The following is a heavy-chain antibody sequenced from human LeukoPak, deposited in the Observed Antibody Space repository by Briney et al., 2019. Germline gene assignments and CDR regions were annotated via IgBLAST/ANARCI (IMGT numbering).Heavy chain of an antibody. V-gene: IGHV4-39*01. Sequence: SETLSLTCTVSGGSISSSSYYWGWIRQPPGKGLEWIGSIYYSGSTYYNPSLKSRVTISVDTSKNQFSLKLSSVTAADTAVYYCARRKARSGYDLTPHYFDYWGQGTLVTVSS. CDR2: IYYSGST. CDR3: ARRKARSGYDLTPHYFDY. J-gene: IGHJ4*02. D-gene: IGHD5-12*01. CDR1: GGSISSSSYY.